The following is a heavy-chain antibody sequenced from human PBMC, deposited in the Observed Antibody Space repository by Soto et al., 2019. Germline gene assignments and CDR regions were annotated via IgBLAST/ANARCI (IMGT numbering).Heavy chain of an antibody. J-gene: IGHJ4*02. D-gene: IGHD4-4*01. CDR1: GFSLSTSEVG. V-gene: IGHV2-5*02. CDR3: ARLTDLYSMFDF. Sequence: SGPTLVNPTQTLTLTCTFSGFSLSTSEVGVGWIRQPPGKALELLGIIYWDDDKRYSPLLNKRLTITKDTSKNQVVLTMTNMDSVDTGTYDCARLTDLYSMFDFCGQGTQVIVAS. CDR2: IYWDDDK.